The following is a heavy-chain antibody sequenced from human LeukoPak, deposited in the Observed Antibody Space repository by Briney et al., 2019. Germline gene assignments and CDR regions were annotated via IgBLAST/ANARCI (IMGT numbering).Heavy chain of an antibody. CDR1: GFTFSSDG. CDR3: AKDKDSSLDFDY. D-gene: IGHD6-6*01. J-gene: IGHJ4*02. CDR2: ISYDGSNK. V-gene: IGHV3-30*18. Sequence: GGSLRLSCAASGFTFSSDGMRWVRQAPGRGLEWVAVISYDGSNKYYADSVKGRFTISRDNSKNTLYLQMNSLRAEDTAVYYCAKDKDSSLDFDYWGQGTLVTVSS.